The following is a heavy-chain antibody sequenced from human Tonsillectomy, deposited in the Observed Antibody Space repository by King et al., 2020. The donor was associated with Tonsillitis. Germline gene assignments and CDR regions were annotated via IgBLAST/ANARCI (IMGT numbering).Heavy chain of an antibody. CDR3: AREGPSDYGDYLYYYYYGMDV. J-gene: IGHJ6*02. D-gene: IGHD4-17*01. CDR2: ISYDGSNK. CDR1: GFTFSSYA. V-gene: IGHV3-30*04. Sequence: HVQLVESGGGVVQPGRSLRLSCAASGFTFSSYAMHWVRQAPGKGLEWVAVISYDGSNKYYADSVKGRFTISRNNSKNKLYLQMNSLRAEDTAVYYCAREGPSDYGDYLYYYYYGMDVWGQGTTVTVSS.